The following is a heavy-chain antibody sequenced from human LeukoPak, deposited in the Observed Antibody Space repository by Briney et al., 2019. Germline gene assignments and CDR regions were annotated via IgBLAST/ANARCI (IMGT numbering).Heavy chain of an antibody. Sequence: GGSLRLSCAASGFTFSSYSMNWVRQAPGKGLEWVSSISSSSSYIYYADSVKGRFTISRDNAKNSLYLQMNSLRAEDTAVYYCASFHSGSYYGDFDYWGQGTLVTVSS. CDR2: ISSSSSYI. CDR3: ASFHSGSYYGDFDY. J-gene: IGHJ4*02. CDR1: GFTFSSYS. V-gene: IGHV3-21*01. D-gene: IGHD1-26*01.